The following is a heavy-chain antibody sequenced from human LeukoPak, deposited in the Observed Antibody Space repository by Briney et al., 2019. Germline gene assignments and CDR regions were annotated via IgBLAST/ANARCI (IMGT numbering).Heavy chain of an antibody. D-gene: IGHD2-2*03. CDR3: ARAAGTAGYCSSTSCYRYYYGMGV. CDR1: GYTFTGYY. Sequence: ASVKVSCKASGYTFTGYYMHWVRQAPGQGLEWMGWINPNSGGTNYAQKFQGRVTMTRDTSISTAYMELSRLRSDDTAVYYCARAAGTAGYCSSTSCYRYYYGMGVWGQGTTVTVSS. J-gene: IGHJ6*02. CDR2: INPNSGGT. V-gene: IGHV1-2*02.